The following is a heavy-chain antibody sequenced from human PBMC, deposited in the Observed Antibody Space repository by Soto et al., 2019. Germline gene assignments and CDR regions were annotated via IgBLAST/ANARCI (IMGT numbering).Heavy chain of an antibody. CDR2: VSAYNGNT. CDR1: GYTFTSYG. V-gene: IGHV1-18*04. CDR3: ARDGCSSTSCYTHNFDY. J-gene: IGHJ4*02. Sequence: QVQLVQSGAEVKKPGASVKVSCKASGYTFTSYGISWVRQAPGQGLEWMGWVSAYNGNTNYAQKLQGRVTMTTDTPTSTAYMGLRSLRSDDTAVYYCARDGCSSTSCYTHNFDYWGQGTLVTVSS. D-gene: IGHD2-2*02.